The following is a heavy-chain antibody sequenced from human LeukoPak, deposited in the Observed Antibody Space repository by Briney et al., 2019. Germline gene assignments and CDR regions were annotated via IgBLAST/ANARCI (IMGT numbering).Heavy chain of an antibody. Sequence: PGGPLRLSCAVSGITLSNYGMSWVRQAPGKGLEWVAGIGGSGGRTNYADSVKGRFTISRDNPKNTLYLQMNSLRAEDTAVYFCAKRGVVIRVILVAFHKEAYYFDSWGQGALVIVSS. CDR3: AKRGVVIRVILVAFHKEAYYFDS. CDR2: IGGSGGRT. V-gene: IGHV3-23*01. CDR1: GITLSNYG. D-gene: IGHD3-22*01. J-gene: IGHJ4*02.